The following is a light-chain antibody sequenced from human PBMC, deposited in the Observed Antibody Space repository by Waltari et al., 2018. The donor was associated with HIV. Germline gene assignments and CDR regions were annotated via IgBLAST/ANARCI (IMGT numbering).Light chain of an antibody. V-gene: IGLV3-21*02. CDR1: KIGNKS. CDR2: DYS. CDR3: QVWDSSSDRVV. Sequence: SYVLTQPPSVSVAPGQTARVPCGGNKIGNKSGHWYQQKPGQAPVLVVNDYSDRPSGILEGFSGSNSGNTATLTIGRVEAGDEADYVCQVWDSSSDRVVFGGGTKLTVL. J-gene: IGLJ2*01.